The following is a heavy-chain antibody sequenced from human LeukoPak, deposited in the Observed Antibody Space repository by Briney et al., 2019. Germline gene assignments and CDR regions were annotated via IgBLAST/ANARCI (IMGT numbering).Heavy chain of an antibody. V-gene: IGHV3-30*18. CDR1: GFTLSNYG. D-gene: IGHD3-9*01. J-gene: IGHJ1*01. Sequence: GGSLRLSCAASGFTLSNYGMHWVRQAPGKGLEWVAVISYDGGEQHYGDSVKGRFSISRDDSKSTLYLQMNSLTVEDTALYYCAKPRTFYDILTVSFQQWGQGTWVTVSS. CDR2: ISYDGGEQ. CDR3: AKPRTFYDILTVSFQQ.